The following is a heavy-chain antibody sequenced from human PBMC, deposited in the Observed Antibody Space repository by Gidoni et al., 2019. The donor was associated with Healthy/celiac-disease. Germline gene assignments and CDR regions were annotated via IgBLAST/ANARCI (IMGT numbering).Heavy chain of an antibody. CDR3: ARTRPSSSSSRAGYYYYGMDV. V-gene: IGHV4-4*02. Sequence: QVQLQESGPGLVKPSGTLSLTCAVSGGSISSSNWWSWVRQPPGKGLEWIGEIYHSGSTNYNPSLKSRVTISVDKSKNQFSLKLSSVTAADTAVYYCARTRPSSSSSRAGYYYYGMDVWGQGTTVTVSS. D-gene: IGHD6-6*01. CDR2: IYHSGST. J-gene: IGHJ6*02. CDR1: GGSISSSNW.